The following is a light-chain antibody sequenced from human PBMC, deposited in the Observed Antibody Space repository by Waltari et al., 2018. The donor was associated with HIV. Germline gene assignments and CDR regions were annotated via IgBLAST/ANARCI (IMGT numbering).Light chain of an antibody. J-gene: IGLJ3*02. CDR2: SNN. Sequence: QSVLTPPPSAPGTPGQRVTISCSGSSSNIVSTPAHFSQQLPGTAPKLLIYSNNQRPSGVPDRFSGSKSGTSASLAISGLQSEDEADYYCAAWDDSLNGPWVFGGGTKLTVL. CDR1: SSNIVSTP. CDR3: AAWDDSLNGPWV. V-gene: IGLV1-44*01.